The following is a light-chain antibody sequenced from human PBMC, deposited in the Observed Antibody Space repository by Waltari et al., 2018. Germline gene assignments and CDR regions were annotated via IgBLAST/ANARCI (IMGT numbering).Light chain of an antibody. V-gene: IGLV2-14*01. CDR2: EVS. CDR1: SSDVGGYNR. CDR3: SSFTSSATWV. Sequence: QSALTQPASVSGSPGQSIAISCTGTSSDVGGYNRVSWYQHHPGKAPKLMIYEVSNRPSGVSDRFSGSKSGNTASLTISGVQAEDEAHYYCSSFTSSATWVFGGGTKLTVL. J-gene: IGLJ3*02.